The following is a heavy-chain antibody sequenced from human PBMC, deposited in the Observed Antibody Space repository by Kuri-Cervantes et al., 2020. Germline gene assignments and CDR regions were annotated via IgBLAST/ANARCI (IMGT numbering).Heavy chain of an antibody. Sequence: GGSLRLSCAASGFTFEDYGMSWVRQAPGKGLEWVSGINWNGGSTGYADSVKGRFTISRDNSKNTLYLQMNSLRAEDTAVYYCARVLGYYDSSGPFDYWGQGTLVTVSS. CDR3: ARVLGYYDSSGPFDY. V-gene: IGHV3-20*04. CDR2: INWNGGST. J-gene: IGHJ4*02. CDR1: GFTFEDYG. D-gene: IGHD3-22*01.